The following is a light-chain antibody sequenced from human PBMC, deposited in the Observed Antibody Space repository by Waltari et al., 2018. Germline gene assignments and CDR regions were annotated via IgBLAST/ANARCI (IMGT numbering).Light chain of an antibody. CDR2: DAS. Sequence: EIVLTQSPATLSLSPGERATLSCRASQSVSSYLAWYQQKPGQAPRLLIYDASTRATGIPARFSGSGSGTDFTLTISSLETEDYAHYYCQQRSNWPLTFGGGTKVEIK. J-gene: IGKJ4*01. V-gene: IGKV3-11*01. CDR1: QSVSSY. CDR3: QQRSNWPLT.